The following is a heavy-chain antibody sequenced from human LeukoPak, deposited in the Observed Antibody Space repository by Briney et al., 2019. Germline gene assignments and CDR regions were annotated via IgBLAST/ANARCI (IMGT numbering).Heavy chain of an antibody. V-gene: IGHV1-2*02. Sequence: ASVKVSCKASGYTFTGYYLHWVRQAPGQGLEWMGWIHPSSGGTKFAQRFQGRVTMTWDTSINTAYMELSSLRSDDTAVYYCARETYYDFWSGYRNWFDPWGQGTLVTVSS. CDR1: GYTFTGYY. CDR2: IHPSSGGT. J-gene: IGHJ5*02. D-gene: IGHD3-3*01. CDR3: ARETYYDFWSGYRNWFDP.